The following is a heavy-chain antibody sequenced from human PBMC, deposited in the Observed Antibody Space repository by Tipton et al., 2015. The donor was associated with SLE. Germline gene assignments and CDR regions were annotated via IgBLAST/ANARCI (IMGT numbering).Heavy chain of an antibody. CDR2: IHYAGGT. CDR3: VRGHPHIVVLIGGGWFDP. Sequence: TLSLTCTVSGGSISSGGYYWGWIRQSPAQGLEWIGTIHYAGGTYYNPSLRSRLTISVDTSENHFSLNLYSVTAADTAVYFCVRGHPHIVVLIGGGWFDPWGQGTLVTVSS. V-gene: IGHV4-39*07. CDR1: GGSISSGGYY. D-gene: IGHD2-21*01. J-gene: IGHJ5*02.